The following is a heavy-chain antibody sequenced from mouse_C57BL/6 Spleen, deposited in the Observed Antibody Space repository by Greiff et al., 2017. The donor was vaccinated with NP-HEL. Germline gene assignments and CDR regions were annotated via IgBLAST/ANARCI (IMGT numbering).Heavy chain of an antibody. CDR1: GYAFSSYW. CDR2: IYPGDGDT. V-gene: IGHV1-80*01. CDR3: ARRDYGSSWVDY. Sequence: VQLQQSGAELVKPGASVKISCKASGYAFSSYWMNWVKQRPGKGLEWIGQIYPGDGDTNYNGKFKGKATLTADKSSSTAYMQLSSLTSEDSAVYFCARRDYGSSWVDYWGQGTSVTVSS. D-gene: IGHD1-1*01. J-gene: IGHJ4*01.